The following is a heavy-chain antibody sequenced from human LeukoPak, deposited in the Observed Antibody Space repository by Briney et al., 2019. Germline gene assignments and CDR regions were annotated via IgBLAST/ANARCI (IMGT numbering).Heavy chain of an antibody. CDR2: INPNSGGT. D-gene: IGHD4-17*01. V-gene: IGHV1-2*02. J-gene: IGHJ4*02. Sequence: GASVEVSCKASGYRFTVYYMHWVRQAPGKGLEWMGWINPNSGGTHYAQKFLGRVTMTRDTSISTAYMELSRLTSDDTALYYCATLYGDYVTSDYWGQGTLVTVSS. CDR1: GYRFTVYY. CDR3: ATLYGDYVTSDY.